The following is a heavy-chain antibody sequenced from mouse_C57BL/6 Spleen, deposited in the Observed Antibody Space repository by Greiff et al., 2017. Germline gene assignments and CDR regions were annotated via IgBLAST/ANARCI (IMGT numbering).Heavy chain of an antibody. V-gene: IGHV1-61*01. J-gene: IGHJ3*01. CDR1: GYTFTSYW. Sequence: QVQLQQPGAELVRPGSSVKLSCKASGYTFTSYWMDWVKQRPGQGLEWIGNIYPSDSATHYNQKFKNKATLTVDKSSSTAYMQLSSLTSEDSAVYYCAGPSGGWEGFAYWGQGTLVTVSA. CDR3: AGPSGGWEGFAY. D-gene: IGHD3-3*01. CDR2: IYPSDSAT.